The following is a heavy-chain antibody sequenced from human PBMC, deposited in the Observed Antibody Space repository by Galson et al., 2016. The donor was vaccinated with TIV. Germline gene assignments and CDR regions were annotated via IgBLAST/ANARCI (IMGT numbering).Heavy chain of an antibody. J-gene: IGHJ3*02. CDR2: ISASGVNT. V-gene: IGHV3-23*01. CDR3: AKSFQYFYDNSGYFPYGFHI. D-gene: IGHD3-22*01. Sequence: SLRLSCAASGFTFSSWPMSWVRRAPGKGLEWVSAISASGVNTFYADSVKGRFTISRDNSKKTLYLQMDSLRAEDTAVYYCAKSFQYFYDNSGYFPYGFHIWGRGTMVTVSS. CDR1: GFTFSSWP.